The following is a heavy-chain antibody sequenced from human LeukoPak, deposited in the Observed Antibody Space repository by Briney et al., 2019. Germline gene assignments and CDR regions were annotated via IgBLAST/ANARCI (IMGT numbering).Heavy chain of an antibody. CDR3: ARDLTGTLSMDV. CDR1: GFTFSSYS. CDR2: ISSSSSYI. V-gene: IGHV3-21*01. D-gene: IGHD1-20*01. J-gene: IGHJ6*03. Sequence: GRSLRLSCAASGFTFSSYSMNWVRQAPGKGLGWVSSISSSSSYIYYADSVKGRFTISRDNAKNSLYLQMNSLRAEDTAVYYCARDLTGTLSMDVWGKGTTVTVSS.